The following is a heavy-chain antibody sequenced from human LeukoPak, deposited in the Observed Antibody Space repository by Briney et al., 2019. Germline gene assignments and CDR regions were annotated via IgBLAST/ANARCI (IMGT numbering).Heavy chain of an antibody. D-gene: IGHD3-22*01. CDR3: AKNYYDSSAYYSDY. V-gene: IGHV4-39*01. CDR1: GGSISSSSYY. CDR2: IRHSGST. Sequence: SETLSLTCTVSGGSISSSSYYWGWIRQPPGKGLEWIGKIRHSGSTYYNPSLKSRVTISVDTSKNQFSLKLSSVTAADTAVYYCAKNYYDSSAYYSDYWGQGTLVTVSS. J-gene: IGHJ4*02.